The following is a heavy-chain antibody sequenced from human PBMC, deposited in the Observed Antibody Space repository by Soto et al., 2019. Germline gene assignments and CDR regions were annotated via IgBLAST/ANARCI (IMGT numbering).Heavy chain of an antibody. CDR3: ARARYGEISI. Sequence: SETLSLTCTVSGGSISSYYWSWIRQPPGKGLEWIGYIYNSGSTNYNPSLKSRVTISVDMSKNQFSLKLSSVTAADTAVYYCARARYGEISIWGRGTLVTVSS. CDR1: GGSISSYY. D-gene: IGHD4-17*01. V-gene: IGHV4-59*01. J-gene: IGHJ4*02. CDR2: IYNSGST.